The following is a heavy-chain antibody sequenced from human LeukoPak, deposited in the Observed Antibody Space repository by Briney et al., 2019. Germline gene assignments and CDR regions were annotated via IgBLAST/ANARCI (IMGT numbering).Heavy chain of an antibody. CDR1: GFTFSSYA. V-gene: IGHV3-23*01. CDR2: ISGSGGST. J-gene: IGHJ4*02. CDR3: AKVDIVVVVAAWFDY. D-gene: IGHD2-15*01. Sequence: GRSLRLSCAASGFTFSSYAMSWVRQAPGKGLEWVSAISGSGGSTYYADSVKGRFTISRDNSKNTLYLQMNSLRAEDTAVYYCAKVDIVVVVAAWFDYWGQGTLVTVSS.